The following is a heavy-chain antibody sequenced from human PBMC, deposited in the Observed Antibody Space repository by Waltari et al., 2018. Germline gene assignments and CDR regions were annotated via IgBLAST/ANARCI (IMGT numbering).Heavy chain of an antibody. CDR3: ARLSSSPAGGVWFDP. Sequence: QVQLVQSGAEVKKPGASVKVSCKASGYTFTGYYMHWVRQAPGQGLEWMGWINPNSGGTNYAQKLQGRGTMTRDTSISTAYMELSRLRSDDTAVYYCARLSSSPAGGVWFDPWGQGTLVTVSS. J-gene: IGHJ5*02. CDR2: INPNSGGT. CDR1: GYTFTGYY. V-gene: IGHV1-2*02. D-gene: IGHD6-6*01.